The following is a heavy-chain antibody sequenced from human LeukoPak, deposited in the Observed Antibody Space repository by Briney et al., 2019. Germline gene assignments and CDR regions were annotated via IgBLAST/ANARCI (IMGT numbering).Heavy chain of an antibody. CDR1: GDSFSGYF. V-gene: IGHV4-34*01. CDR3: AGGLLFYDTSALGY. J-gene: IGHJ4*02. CDR2: INHSGST. Sequence: SETLSLTCEVYGDSFSGYFWTWIRQPPGKGLEWIGEINHSGSTNYNPSLKSRVSISVDSSKKEFSLTLTSVTAADTAVYYCAGGLLFYDTSALGYWGQGTLVTVSS. D-gene: IGHD3-22*01.